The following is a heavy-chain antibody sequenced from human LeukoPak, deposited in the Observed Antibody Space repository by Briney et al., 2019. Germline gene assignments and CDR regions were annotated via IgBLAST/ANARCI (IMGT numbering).Heavy chain of an antibody. CDR2: IKEDGSEK. J-gene: IGHJ4*02. CDR1: GFTFSDRW. CDR3: VRGCWPLDF. V-gene: IGHV3-7*01. Sequence: GGSLRLSCEVPGFTFSDRWMSWVPQTPGKGLEWVATIKEDGSEKYYVDSVKGRFTISRDNAKNSLSLEMNRLRADDTAVYYCVRGCWPLDFWGQGTLVTVSS.